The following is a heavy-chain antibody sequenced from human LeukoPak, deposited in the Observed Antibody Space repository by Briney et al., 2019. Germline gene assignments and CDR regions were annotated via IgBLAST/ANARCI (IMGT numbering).Heavy chain of an antibody. J-gene: IGHJ3*02. CDR1: GGSISSDDYY. D-gene: IGHD3-22*01. CDR3: ARGQFNMIGVVTEYDAFDI. CDR2: IYYSGST. Sequence: PSQTLSLTCTVSGGSISSDDYYWSWIRQPPGRGLEGIGYIYYSGSTYYNPSLKSRVTISVDTSKKQFSLKLSSVTAADTAVYYCARGQFNMIGVVTEYDAFDIWGQGTMVTVSS. V-gene: IGHV4-30-4*08.